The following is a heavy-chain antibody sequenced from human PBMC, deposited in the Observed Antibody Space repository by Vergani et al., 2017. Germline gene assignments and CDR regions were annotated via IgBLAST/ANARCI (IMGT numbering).Heavy chain of an antibody. J-gene: IGHJ4*02. Sequence: QVQLVQSGAEVKKPGSSVKVSCKASGGTFSSYAISWVRQAPGQGLEWMGRIIPIFGTANYAQKFQGRVTITADESTSTAYMELISLRSEDTAEYYCARYRGGDFWSGYVDYWGQGTLVTVSS. D-gene: IGHD3-3*01. CDR1: GGTFSSYA. CDR2: IIPIFGTA. V-gene: IGHV1-69*18. CDR3: ARYRGGDFWSGYVDY.